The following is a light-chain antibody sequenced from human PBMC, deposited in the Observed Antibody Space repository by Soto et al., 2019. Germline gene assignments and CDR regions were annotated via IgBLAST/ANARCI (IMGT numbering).Light chain of an antibody. CDR2: EVV. V-gene: IGLV2-8*01. J-gene: IGLJ1*01. CDR3: KSYAGRNTDV. CDR1: KNVIGVYDF. Sequence: QSALTQPPSASGSPGQSVTISCTGTKNVIGVYDFVSWYQHHPGKAPRLIIYEVVQRPSGVPDRFSGSKSGNTASLTVSGLQAADEADYFCKSYAGRNTDVFGSGTKVTVL.